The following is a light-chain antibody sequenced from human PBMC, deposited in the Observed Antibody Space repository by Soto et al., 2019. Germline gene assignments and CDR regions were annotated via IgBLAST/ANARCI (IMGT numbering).Light chain of an antibody. V-gene: IGKV2-28*01. CDR1: QSLLHSNGYNY. CDR3: MQALHTPLT. Sequence: DIVMTQSPLSLPVTPGEPASISCRSSQSLLHSNGYNYLDWYLQKPGQSPQLLIYLGSNRASGVPERFSGSGSGTDFTLKISRVEAEDVGVYYCMQALHTPLTFGPGTKVDIK. CDR2: LGS. J-gene: IGKJ3*01.